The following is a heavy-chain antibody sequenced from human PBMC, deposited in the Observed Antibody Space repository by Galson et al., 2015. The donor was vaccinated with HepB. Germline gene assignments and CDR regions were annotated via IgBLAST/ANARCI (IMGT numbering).Heavy chain of an antibody. CDR1: GFTFSNAW. J-gene: IGHJ4*02. V-gene: IGHV3-15*01. D-gene: IGHD3-22*01. Sequence: AASGFTFSNAWMSWVRQAPGKGLEWVGRIKSKTDGGTTDYAAPVKGRFTISRDDSKNTLYLQMNSLKTEDTAVYYCTTVGSGYYYDSSGYYYEGGSWGQGTLVTVSS. CDR2: IKSKTDGGTT. CDR3: TTVGSGYYYDSSGYYYEGGS.